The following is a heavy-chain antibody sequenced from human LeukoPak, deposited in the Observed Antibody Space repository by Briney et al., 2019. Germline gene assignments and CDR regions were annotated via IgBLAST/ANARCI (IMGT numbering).Heavy chain of an antibody. Sequence: PGGSLRLSCAASGFTFSSYAMTWVRQAPGKGLEWVSSISGSGGTTYYVDSVEGRFTISRDNSKNTLYLQLNSLRAEDTALYYCAKNTMILLGPLDYWGQGTLVTVSS. V-gene: IGHV3-23*01. CDR3: AKNTMILLGPLDY. CDR2: ISGSGGTT. J-gene: IGHJ4*02. CDR1: GFTFSSYA. D-gene: IGHD3-22*01.